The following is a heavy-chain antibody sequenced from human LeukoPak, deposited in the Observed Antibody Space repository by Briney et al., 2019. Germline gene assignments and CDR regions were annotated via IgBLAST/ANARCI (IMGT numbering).Heavy chain of an antibody. CDR3: ARPGGSRPQGGFDY. CDR2: IYYSGST. CDR1: GGSISSYY. D-gene: IGHD3-16*01. Sequence: KPSETLSLTCTVSGGSISSYYWSWIRQPPGKGLEWIGYIYYSGSTNYNPSLKSRVTISVDTSKNQFSLKLSSVTAADTAVYYCARPGGSRPQGGFDYWGPGTLVTVSS. J-gene: IGHJ4*02. V-gene: IGHV4-59*01.